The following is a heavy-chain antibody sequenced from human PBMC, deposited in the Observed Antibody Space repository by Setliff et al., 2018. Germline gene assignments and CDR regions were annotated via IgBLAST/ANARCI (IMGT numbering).Heavy chain of an antibody. CDR3: ARGPLDFVVVPAAAKFDS. Sequence: ASVKVSCKASGYTFTGYYMHWVRQAPGQGLEWMGRINPNSGGTNYAQKFQGRVTMTRDTSISTAYMELSRLRSDDTAVYYCARGPLDFVVVPAAAKFDSWGQGILVTVSS. J-gene: IGHJ4*02. CDR1: GYTFTGYY. D-gene: IGHD2-2*01. V-gene: IGHV1-2*06. CDR2: INPNSGGT.